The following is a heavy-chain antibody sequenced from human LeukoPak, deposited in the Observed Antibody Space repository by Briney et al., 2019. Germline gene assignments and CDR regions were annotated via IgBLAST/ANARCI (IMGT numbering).Heavy chain of an antibody. Sequence: SETLSLTCTVSGYSISSGYYWAWIRQPPGKGLEWIGSIYHSGSTYYNPSLKSRVTISVDTSKSQFSLKLSSVTAADTAVYYCARDRYSYGYGYFDYWGQGTLVTVSS. D-gene: IGHD5-18*01. J-gene: IGHJ4*02. CDR3: ARDRYSYGYGYFDY. V-gene: IGHV4-38-2*02. CDR1: GYSISSGYY. CDR2: IYHSGST.